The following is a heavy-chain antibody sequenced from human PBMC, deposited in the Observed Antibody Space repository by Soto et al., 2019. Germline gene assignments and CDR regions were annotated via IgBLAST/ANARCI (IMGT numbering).Heavy chain of an antibody. CDR3: ARGYILTGRGAFDI. CDR1: GGSISSYY. Sequence: QVQLQESGPGLVKPSETLSLTCTVSGGSISSYYWSWIRQPPGKGLEWNGYIYYNGSTNYNPSLAGRVTLSVDTSKNQLSLKLSSVTAADTAVYYCARGYILTGRGAFDIWGQGTMVTVSS. CDR2: IYYNGST. J-gene: IGHJ3*02. D-gene: IGHD3-9*01. V-gene: IGHV4-59*01.